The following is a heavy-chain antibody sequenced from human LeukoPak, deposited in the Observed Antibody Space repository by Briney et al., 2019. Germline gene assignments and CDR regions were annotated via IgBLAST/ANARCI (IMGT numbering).Heavy chain of an antibody. CDR2: IWYDGSNK. V-gene: IGHV3-33*01. CDR3: ARGVRGSGNFDY. CDR1: GFTFSNYG. Sequence: GGSLRLSCAASGFTFSNYGMDWVRQAPGKGLEWVAVIWYDGSNKYYADSVKGRFTISRDNSKNTLYLQMNSLRAEDTAVYYCARGVRGSGNFDYWGQGTLVTVSS. J-gene: IGHJ4*02. D-gene: IGHD3-10*01.